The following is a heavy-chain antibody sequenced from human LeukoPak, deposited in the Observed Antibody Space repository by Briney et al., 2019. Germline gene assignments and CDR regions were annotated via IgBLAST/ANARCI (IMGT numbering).Heavy chain of an antibody. Sequence: GGSLRLSCAASGFTFRSFVMHWVRQAPGKGLEWVAAISYEDGSNKYYADSVKGRFTISRDNSKYTVYLEMNSLRVEDTAMYYCSKGRPEEYYASGSYSDYWGQGTLVTVSS. CDR3: SKGRPEEYYASGSYSDY. CDR2: ISYEDGSNK. CDR1: GFTFRSFV. J-gene: IGHJ4*02. V-gene: IGHV3-30*04. D-gene: IGHD3-10*01.